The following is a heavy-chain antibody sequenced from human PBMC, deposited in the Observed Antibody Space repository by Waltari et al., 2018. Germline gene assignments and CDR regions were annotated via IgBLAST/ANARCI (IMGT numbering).Heavy chain of an antibody. J-gene: IGHJ4*02. D-gene: IGHD6-13*01. CDR3: ARGDRGAAAGTSDY. CDR2: MNPNSGNT. V-gene: IGHV1-8*01. CDR1: GYTFTSYD. Sequence: QVQLVQSGAEVKKPGASVKVPCKASGYTFTSYDTNWVRRATGQGLEWMGWMNPNSGNTGYGQKFQARVTMTRNTSISTAYMELGSLRSDDTAVYYCARGDRGAAAGTSDYWGQGTLVTVSS.